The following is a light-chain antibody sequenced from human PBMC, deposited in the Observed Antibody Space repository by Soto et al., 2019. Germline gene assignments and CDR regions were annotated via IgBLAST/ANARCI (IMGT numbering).Light chain of an antibody. CDR2: GAS. CDR1: QSISSSY. J-gene: IGKJ1*01. Sequence: EIVLTQSPGALSLSLGERATLSCRASQSISSSYLAWYQQKPGQAPRLLIYGASSRATGGPDRFSGSGSGTDFTLTISRLEPEDFAVYYCQQYGRTFGQGTKVDTK. CDR3: QQYGRT. V-gene: IGKV3-20*01.